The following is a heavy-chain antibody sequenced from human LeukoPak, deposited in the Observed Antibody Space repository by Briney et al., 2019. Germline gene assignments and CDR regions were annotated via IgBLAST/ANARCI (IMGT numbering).Heavy chain of an antibody. CDR2: ISSRSFTI. CDR1: GFTFSAYS. J-gene: IGHJ3*02. Sequence: QPGGSLRLSCAASGFTFSAYSMNWVRQALGKGLDWVSYISSRSFTIYYADSVKGRFTISRGNAKNSLYLEMNSLRDEDTAVYYCARSVIAVAGYDAFDIWGQGTVVTVSS. CDR3: ARSVIAVAGYDAFDI. V-gene: IGHV3-48*02. D-gene: IGHD6-19*01.